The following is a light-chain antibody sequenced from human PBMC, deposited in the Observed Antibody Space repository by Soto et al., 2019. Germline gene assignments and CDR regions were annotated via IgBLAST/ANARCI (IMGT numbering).Light chain of an antibody. V-gene: IGKV3-15*01. CDR2: GAS. Sequence: EIEMTQSPATLYVSPGERATLSCRASQSVSSNLAWYQQKPGQAPRLIIYGASTRITGIPSRFSCSGSGTECTYTIRSLQSNVIAFYYCPQYNNWPIYTFGQGTKLEIK. CDR3: PQYNNWPIYT. CDR1: QSVSSN. J-gene: IGKJ2*01.